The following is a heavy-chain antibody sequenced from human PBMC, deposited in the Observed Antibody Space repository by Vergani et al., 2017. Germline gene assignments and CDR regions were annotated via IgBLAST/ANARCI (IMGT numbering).Heavy chain of an antibody. D-gene: IGHD3-10*01. Sequence: EVQLVESGGGLVQPGRSLRLSCVASGFTFDDYAMHWVRQAPGKGLEWVSGISGSGVSAYYTDSVKGRFTISRDNSKNMLFLQMNNLRTEDTAIYYCAKQYFVSGNYLFDYWGQGTLVTVSS. V-gene: IGHV3-23*04. CDR1: GFTFDDYA. J-gene: IGHJ4*02. CDR3: AKQYFVSGNYLFDY. CDR2: ISGSGVSA.